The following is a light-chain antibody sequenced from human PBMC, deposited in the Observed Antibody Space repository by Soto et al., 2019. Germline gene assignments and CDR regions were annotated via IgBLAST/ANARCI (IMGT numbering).Light chain of an antibody. CDR3: QQYNSWPLT. CDR1: QSLDSTY. V-gene: IGKV3-20*01. J-gene: IGKJ4*01. Sequence: EVVLTQSPGTLSLSPGERATLSCRASQSLDSTYLAWYQQKPGQSPRLVIYGASRRATGIPDRFSGSGSGTDFTLTIGRLEPEDFGVYYCQQYNSWPLTFGGGTKVEIK. CDR2: GAS.